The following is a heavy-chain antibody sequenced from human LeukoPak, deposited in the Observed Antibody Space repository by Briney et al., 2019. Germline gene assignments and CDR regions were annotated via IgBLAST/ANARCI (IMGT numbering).Heavy chain of an antibody. V-gene: IGHV4-39*07. J-gene: IGHJ6*02. D-gene: IGHD5-18*01. CDR2: IYYSGST. Sequence: GSLRLSCTVSGFTFGDYAMNWVRQPPGKGLEWIGSIYYSGSTYYNPSLKSRVTISVDTSKNQFSLKLSSVTAADTAVYYCARERELGYSYGRYYYGMDVWGQGTTVTVSS. CDR1: GFTFGDYA. CDR3: ARERELGYSYGRYYYGMDV.